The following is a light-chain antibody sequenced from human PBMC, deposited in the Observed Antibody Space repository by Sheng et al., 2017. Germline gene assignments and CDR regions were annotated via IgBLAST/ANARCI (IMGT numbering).Light chain of an antibody. CDR2: GAS. V-gene: IGKV3-20*01. CDR3: QQYDSSPYS. CDR1: QSVSSSF. Sequence: DIVLTQSPATLSLSPGERATLSCRASQSVSSSFLAWYHQKPGQAPRLLIYGASSRATGIADRFSGSGSGTDFTLTISRLEPEDFAVYYCQQYDSSPYSFGQGTKLEIE. J-gene: IGKJ2*03.